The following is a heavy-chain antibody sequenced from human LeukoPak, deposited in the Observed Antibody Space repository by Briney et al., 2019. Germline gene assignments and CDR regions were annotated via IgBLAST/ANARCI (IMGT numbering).Heavy chain of an antibody. CDR1: GYTFCSYS. CDR2: ISSSSSYI. CDR3: ATQLWASFDY. J-gene: IGHJ4*02. V-gene: IGHV3-21*01. Sequence: PGGSLRLSCAASGYTFCSYSMNWVRQAPGKGLEWVSSISSSSSYIYYADSVKGRFTISRDNAKNSLYLQMNSLRAEDTAVYYCATQLWASFDYWGQGTLVTVSS. D-gene: IGHD5-18*01.